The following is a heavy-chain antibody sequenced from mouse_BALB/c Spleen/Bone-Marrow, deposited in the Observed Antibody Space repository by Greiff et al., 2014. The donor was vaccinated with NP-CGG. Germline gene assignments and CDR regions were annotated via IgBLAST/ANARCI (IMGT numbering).Heavy chain of an antibody. D-gene: IGHD4-1*01. V-gene: IGHV14-1*02. CDR1: GFNIKDYF. CDR2: IDPEIGNT. CDR3: ARVFGTRDFGY. Sequence: DVKLQESGAELVRPGALVKLSCKASGFNIKDYFMHWVKQRPEQGLEWIGWIDPEIGNTLYDPKFQGKASITADTSSKTAYLQLSSLTSEDTAVDYCARVFGTRDFGYRGQGTTLTVCS. J-gene: IGHJ2*01.